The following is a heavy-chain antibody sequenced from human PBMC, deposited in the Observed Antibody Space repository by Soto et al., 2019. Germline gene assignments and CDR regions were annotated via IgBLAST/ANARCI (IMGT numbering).Heavy chain of an antibody. CDR3: EKDRRAYYYGSGSDH. CDR1: GFSFSDSG. D-gene: IGHD3-10*01. J-gene: IGHJ4*02. V-gene: IGHV3-30*18. CDR2: ISSDGSHK. Sequence: QVSLVESGGGVIQPGRPLRLSCVASGFSFSDSGMHWVRQVPGKGLEWMAVISSDGSHKYYGDSAKGRFTISRDNTQKTVYLQLLGMTAEDTAMYFCEKDRRAYYYGSGSDHWGQGTLVIVS.